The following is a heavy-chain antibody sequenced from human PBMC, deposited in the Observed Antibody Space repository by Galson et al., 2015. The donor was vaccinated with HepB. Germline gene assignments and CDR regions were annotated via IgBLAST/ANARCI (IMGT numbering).Heavy chain of an antibody. V-gene: IGHV3-21*01. J-gene: IGHJ4*02. Sequence: SLRLSCAASGFTFSSYSMNWVRQAPGKGLEWVSSISSSSSYIYYADSVKGRFTISRDNAKNSLYLQMNSLRAEDTAVYYCAKRGYSYGYSDCWGQGTLVTVSS. CDR1: GFTFSSYS. CDR3: AKRGYSYGYSDC. CDR2: ISSSSSYI. D-gene: IGHD5-18*01.